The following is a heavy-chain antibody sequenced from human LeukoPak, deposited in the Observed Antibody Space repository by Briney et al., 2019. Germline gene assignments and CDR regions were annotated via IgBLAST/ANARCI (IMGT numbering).Heavy chain of an antibody. D-gene: IGHD3-22*01. V-gene: IGHV1-69*13. J-gene: IGHJ4*02. Sequence: GASVKVSCKVSGDTFNNHAINWVRQAPGQGLEWMGQIIPLFGTPNYAQKFQGKVTITADESTATAYMELSSLRSEDTAVYYCVTLMSYDSSGYAFDYWGQGTLVTVSS. CDR1: GDTFNNHA. CDR3: VTLMSYDSSGYAFDY. CDR2: IIPLFGTP.